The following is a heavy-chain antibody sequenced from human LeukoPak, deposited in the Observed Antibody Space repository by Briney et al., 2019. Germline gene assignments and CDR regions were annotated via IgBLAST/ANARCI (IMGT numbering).Heavy chain of an antibody. D-gene: IGHD6-19*01. CDR3: AKAPGLQWLKQTQDY. Sequence: PGGSLRLSCAASGFTFSRYGMHWVRQAPGKGLEWVAFIRYDGSNKYYADSVKGRFTISRDNSKNTLYLQMNGLRVEDTAVYYCAKAPGLQWLKQTQDYWGQGTLVTVSS. J-gene: IGHJ4*02. V-gene: IGHV3-30*02. CDR1: GFTFSRYG. CDR2: IRYDGSNK.